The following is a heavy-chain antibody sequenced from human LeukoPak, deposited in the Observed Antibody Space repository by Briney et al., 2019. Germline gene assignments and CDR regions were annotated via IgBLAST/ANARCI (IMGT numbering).Heavy chain of an antibody. CDR2: MNPNSGNT. J-gene: IGHJ5*02. D-gene: IGHD2-15*01. V-gene: IGHV1-8*03. Sequence: ASVKVSCKASGYTFTSYDINWVRRATGQGLEWMGWMNPNSGNTGYAQKFQGRVTITRNTSISTAYMELSSLRSEDTAVYYCARGGYCSGGSCYGYNWFDPWGQGTPVTVSS. CDR3: ARGGYCSGGSCYGYNWFDP. CDR1: GYTFTSYD.